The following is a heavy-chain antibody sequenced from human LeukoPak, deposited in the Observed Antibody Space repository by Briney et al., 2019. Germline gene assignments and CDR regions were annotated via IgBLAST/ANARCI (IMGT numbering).Heavy chain of an antibody. V-gene: IGHV4-38-2*02. CDR3: ARHGQVSVTMIVPVWDGY. J-gene: IGHJ4*02. CDR1: GYSISSGYY. D-gene: IGHD3-22*01. CDR2: IYYSGST. Sequence: SETLSLTCTVSGYSISSGYYWGWIRQPPGKGLEWIGSIYYSGSTYYNPSLKSRVTISVDTSKNQFSLKLSSVTAADTAVYYCARHGQVSVTMIVPVWDGYWGQGTLVTVSS.